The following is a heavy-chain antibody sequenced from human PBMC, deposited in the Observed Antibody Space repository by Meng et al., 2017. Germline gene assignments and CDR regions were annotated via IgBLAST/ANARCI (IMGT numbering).Heavy chain of an antibody. V-gene: IGHV4-30-4*01. CDR2: IYYSGST. Sequence: QVQLQESGPGLVKPSQTLSLTCTVSGGSISSGDYYWSWIRQPPGNALEWIGYIYYSGSTYYNPSLKSRVTRSVDTSKHQFSLKLSSVTAADTAVYYCARGGVVVPAAVFDYWGQGTLVTVSS. CDR3: ARGGVVVPAAVFDY. D-gene: IGHD2-2*01. CDR1: GGSISSGDYY. J-gene: IGHJ4*02.